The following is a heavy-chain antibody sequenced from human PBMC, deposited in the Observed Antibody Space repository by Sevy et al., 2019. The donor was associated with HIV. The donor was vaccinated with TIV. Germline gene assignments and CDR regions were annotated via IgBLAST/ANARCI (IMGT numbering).Heavy chain of an antibody. J-gene: IGHJ4*02. CDR2: FDPEDDET. D-gene: IGHD3-22*01. CDR3: ATTKDYYETSGYPVDY. V-gene: IGHV1-24*01. Sequence: ASVKVSCKVSGYTLTEFAMHWVRQAPGKGLEWMGTFDPEDDETMYAQKFQGRLTWTEGTSTDTAYMELSSLRSEDTAVYYCATTKDYYETSGYPVDYWGQGTLVTVSS. CDR1: GYTLTEFA.